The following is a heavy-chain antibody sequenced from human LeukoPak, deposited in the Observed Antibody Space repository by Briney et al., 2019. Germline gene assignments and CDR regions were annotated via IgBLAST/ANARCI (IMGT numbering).Heavy chain of an antibody. CDR1: SGSIFSSNW. V-gene: IGHV3-11*04. CDR2: ISGSGHDI. CDR3: TRDPRHFDS. J-gene: IGHJ5*01. Sequence: PSGTLSLTCAVSSGSIFSSNWWSWVRQPPGKGVEWVAYISGSGHDINYSDSVKGRFTISRDNAKNSLYLQMSSLRVEDTAVYYCTRDPRHFDSCGQGTLVTVSS. D-gene: IGHD6-6*01.